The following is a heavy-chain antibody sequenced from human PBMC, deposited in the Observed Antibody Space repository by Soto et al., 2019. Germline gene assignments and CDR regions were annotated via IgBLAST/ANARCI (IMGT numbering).Heavy chain of an antibody. CDR1: GGSISFDHYH. Sequence: QVQLQQSGPGLVKPSQTLSLTCTVSGGSISFDHYHWTWIRQPPGKGLEWIGYVHYSGSVVYNPSLQSRVSISVDTSKNQFSLKLSSVTAADTAVYFCAREDDGGDRDYYGLDVWGQGTTVTVSS. J-gene: IGHJ6*02. CDR3: AREDDGGDRDYYGLDV. D-gene: IGHD2-21*02. V-gene: IGHV4-30-4*01. CDR2: VHYSGSV.